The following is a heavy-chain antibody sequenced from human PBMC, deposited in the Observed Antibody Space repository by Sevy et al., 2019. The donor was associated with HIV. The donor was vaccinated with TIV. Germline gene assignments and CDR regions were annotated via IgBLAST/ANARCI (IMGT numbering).Heavy chain of an antibody. V-gene: IGHV1-69*13. D-gene: IGHD1-1*01. J-gene: IGHJ5*02. CDR1: GGTFSSYA. Sequence: ASVKVSCKASGGTFSSYAISWVRQAPGQGLEWMGGIIPIFGTANYAQKFQGRVTITADESTSTAYMELSSLRSEDTAVYYCALWPTATSAACFDPWGQGTLVTVSS. CDR2: IIPIFGTA. CDR3: ALWPTATSAACFDP.